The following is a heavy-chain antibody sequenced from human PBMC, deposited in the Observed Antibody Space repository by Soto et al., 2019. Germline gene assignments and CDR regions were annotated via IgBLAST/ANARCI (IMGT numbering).Heavy chain of an antibody. CDR1: GGTFSSYA. D-gene: IGHD1-26*01. CDR2: IIPIFGTA. V-gene: IGHV1-69*13. Sequence: ASVKVSCKASGGTFSSYAISWVRQAPGQGLEWMGGIIPIFGTANYAQKFQGRVTITADESTSTAYMELSSLRSEDTAVYYCARDHVGPNSGSYFRWFDPWGQGTLVTVSS. J-gene: IGHJ5*02. CDR3: ARDHVGPNSGSYFRWFDP.